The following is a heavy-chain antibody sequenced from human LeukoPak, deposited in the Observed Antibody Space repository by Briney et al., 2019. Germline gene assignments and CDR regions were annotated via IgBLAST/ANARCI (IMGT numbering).Heavy chain of an antibody. CDR1: GYTFTSYA. Sequence: WASVKVSCKASGYTFTSYAMNWVRQAPGQGLEWMGWINTNTGNPTYAQGFTGRFVFSLDTSVSTAYLQISSLKAEDTAVYYCARDRRRTGYCSGGSCYSNWFDPWGQGTLVTVSS. CDR2: INTNTGNP. V-gene: IGHV7-4-1*02. CDR3: ARDRRRTGYCSGGSCYSNWFDP. J-gene: IGHJ5*02. D-gene: IGHD2-15*01.